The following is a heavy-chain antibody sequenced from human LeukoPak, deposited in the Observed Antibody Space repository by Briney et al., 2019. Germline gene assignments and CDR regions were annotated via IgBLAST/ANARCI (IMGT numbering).Heavy chain of an antibody. CDR1: GFTVSSNY. J-gene: IGHJ4*02. CDR3: ARGRSSSWYFLDY. V-gene: IGHV3-53*01. Sequence: GGSLRLSCAASGFTVSSNYMSWVRQAPGKGLEWVSVIYSGGSTYYADSVKGRFTISRDNSKNTLYLQMNSLRAEDTAVYYCARGRSSSWYFLDYWGQGTLVTVSS. CDR2: IYSGGST. D-gene: IGHD6-13*01.